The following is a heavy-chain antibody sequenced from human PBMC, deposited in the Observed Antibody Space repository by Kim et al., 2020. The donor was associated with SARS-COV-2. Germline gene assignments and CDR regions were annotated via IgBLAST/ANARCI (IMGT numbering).Heavy chain of an antibody. V-gene: IGHV3-21*01. Sequence: IDYADSLKGRFTIARDNAKNSLYLQMNSLRAEDTAVYYCARGVNWYFDLWGRGTLVTVSS. CDR2: I. CDR3: ARGVNWYFDL. D-gene: IGHD6-13*01. J-gene: IGHJ2*01.